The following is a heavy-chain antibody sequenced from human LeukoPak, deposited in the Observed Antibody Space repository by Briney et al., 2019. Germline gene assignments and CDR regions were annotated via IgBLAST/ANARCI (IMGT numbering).Heavy chain of an antibody. CDR3: AKIYGSGSYYNGDY. CDR1: GFTFSSYA. D-gene: IGHD3-10*01. V-gene: IGHV3-23*01. CDR2: ISGSGDRP. J-gene: IGHJ4*02. Sequence: QPGGSLRLSCAASGFTFSSYAMSWVRQAPGKGLEWVSAISGSGDRPYYAESVKGRFTISRDNSKNTLYLQMNSLRAEDTAEYYCAKIYGSGSYYNGDYWGQGTLVTVSS.